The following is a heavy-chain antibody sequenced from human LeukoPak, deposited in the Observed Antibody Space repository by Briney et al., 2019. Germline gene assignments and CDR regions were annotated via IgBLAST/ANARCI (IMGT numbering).Heavy chain of an antibody. CDR3: AKDSSSWYDY. Sequence: GGSLRLSCAASGFNFSSYWMHWVRQAPGKGLVWTSRINYDGTTTSYADSVKGRFTISRDNSKNSLYLQMNSLRTEDTALYYCAKDSSSWYDYWGQGTLVTVSS. V-gene: IGHV3-74*01. CDR2: INYDGTTT. J-gene: IGHJ4*02. D-gene: IGHD6-13*01. CDR1: GFNFSSYW.